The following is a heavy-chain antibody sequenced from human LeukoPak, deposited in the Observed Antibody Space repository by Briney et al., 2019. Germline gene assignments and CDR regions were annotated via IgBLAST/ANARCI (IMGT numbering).Heavy chain of an antibody. D-gene: IGHD3-22*01. CDR3: ARGEDYYDSSGYYPLDY. J-gene: IGHJ4*02. Sequence: GGSLRLSCAASGFTFSSYWMSWVRQAPGKGLEWVANIKQDGSEKYYVDSVKGRFTISRDNAKNSLYLQMNSLRAEDTAVYYCARGEDYYDSSGYYPLDYWGQGTLVTVSS. CDR2: IKQDGSEK. CDR1: GFTFSSYW. V-gene: IGHV3-7*01.